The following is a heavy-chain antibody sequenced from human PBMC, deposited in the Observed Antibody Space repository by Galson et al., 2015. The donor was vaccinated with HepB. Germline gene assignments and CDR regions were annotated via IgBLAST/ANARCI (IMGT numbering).Heavy chain of an antibody. CDR2: IYYSGST. D-gene: IGHD5-18*01. J-gene: IGHJ3*02. CDR3: ARAAVHSYGQYDAFDI. V-gene: IGHV4-59*01. Sequence: LSLTCTVSGGSISSYYWSWIRQPPGKGLEWIGYIYYSGSTNYNPSLKSRVTISVDTSKNQFSLKLSSVTAADTAVYYCARAAVHSYGQYDAFDIWGQGTMVTVSS. CDR1: GGSISSYY.